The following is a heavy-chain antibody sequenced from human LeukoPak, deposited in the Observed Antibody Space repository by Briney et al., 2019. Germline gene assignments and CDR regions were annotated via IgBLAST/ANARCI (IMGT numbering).Heavy chain of an antibody. CDR3: ARVMSSSGWYEY. Sequence: PSETLSLTCTVSGVSISSSSYYWGWIRQPPGKGLEWIGTIYYSGSTYYNPSLKSRVTISVDTSKNQFSLKLSSVTAAATAVYYCARVMSSSGWYEYWGQGTLVTVSS. D-gene: IGHD6-19*01. J-gene: IGHJ4*02. V-gene: IGHV4-39*01. CDR2: IYYSGST. CDR1: GVSISSSSYY.